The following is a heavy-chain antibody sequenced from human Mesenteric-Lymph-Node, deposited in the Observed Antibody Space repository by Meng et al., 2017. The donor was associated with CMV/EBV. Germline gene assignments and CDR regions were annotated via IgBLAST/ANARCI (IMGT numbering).Heavy chain of an antibody. Sequence: GGSLRLSCAASGFTFSNYAMSWVRQAPGKGLEWVSVIYSGGSSTHYADSVKGRFTISRDNSKDTLYLQLNSLRAEDTAVYYCARCHPVQWLVSDYWGQGTLVTVSS. V-gene: IGHV3-23*03. CDR2: IYSGGSST. D-gene: IGHD6-19*01. CDR3: ARCHPVQWLVSDY. J-gene: IGHJ4*01. CDR1: GFTFSNYA.